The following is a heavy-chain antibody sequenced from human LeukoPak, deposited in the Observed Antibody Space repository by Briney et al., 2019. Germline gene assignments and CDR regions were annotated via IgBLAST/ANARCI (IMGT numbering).Heavy chain of an antibody. V-gene: IGHV3-7*01. Sequence: GGSLRLSCAASGYRFSNNWMGWVRQAPGKGLEWVANIKQDGSEKYYVDSVKGRFTISRDNAKSSLYLQMSSLRAEDTAIYYCARDRVGDSDAFDVWGQGTVVTVSS. D-gene: IGHD2-21*01. CDR2: IKQDGSEK. J-gene: IGHJ3*01. CDR1: GYRFSNNW. CDR3: ARDRVGDSDAFDV.